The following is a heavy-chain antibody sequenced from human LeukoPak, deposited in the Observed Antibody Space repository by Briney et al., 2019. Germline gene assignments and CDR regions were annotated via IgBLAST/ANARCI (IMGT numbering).Heavy chain of an antibody. D-gene: IGHD2-15*01. CDR3: AKDLGALIDIVVVVAATCDY. Sequence: GGSLRLSCAASGFTFSSYAMSWVRQAPGKGLEWVSAISGSGGSTYYADSVKGRFTISRDNSKNTLYLQMNSLRAEDTAVYYCAKDLGALIDIVVVVAATCDYWAREPWSPSPQ. CDR2: ISGSGGST. J-gene: IGHJ4*02. CDR1: GFTFSSYA. V-gene: IGHV3-23*01.